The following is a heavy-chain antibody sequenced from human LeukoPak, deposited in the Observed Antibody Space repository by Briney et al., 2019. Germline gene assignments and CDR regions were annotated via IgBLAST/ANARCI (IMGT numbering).Heavy chain of an antibody. J-gene: IGHJ4*02. D-gene: IGHD5-24*01. V-gene: IGHV3-74*01. CDR1: GFTFSSYW. CDR3: ARRGDGYRGSILYSYYDY. CDR2: INSDGSST. Sequence: GRSLRLSCAASGFTFSSYWMHWVRQAPGKGLVWVSRINSDGSSTSYADSVKGRFTISRDNAKNTLYLQMNSLRAEDTAVYYCARRGDGYRGSILYSYYDYWGQGTLVTVSS.